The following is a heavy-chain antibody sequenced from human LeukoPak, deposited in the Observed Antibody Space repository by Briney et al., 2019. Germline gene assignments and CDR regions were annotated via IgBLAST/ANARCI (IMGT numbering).Heavy chain of an antibody. V-gene: IGHV1-46*01. J-gene: IGHJ4*02. CDR3: ARVIRDGLLYYFDY. CDR1: GYTFINYY. D-gene: IGHD5-24*01. Sequence: ASVKVSCKASGYTFINYYTHWVRQAPGQGLEWMGIINPSGGSTSYAQKFQGRVTMTRDTSTSTVYMELSSLRSEDTAVYYCARVIRDGLLYYFDYWGQGTLVTVSS. CDR2: INPSGGST.